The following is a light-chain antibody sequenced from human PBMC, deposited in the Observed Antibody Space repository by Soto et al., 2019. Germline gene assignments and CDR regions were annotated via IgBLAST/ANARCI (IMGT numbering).Light chain of an antibody. J-gene: IGKJ1*01. V-gene: IGKV1-39*01. Sequence: IRLTQSPSSLSASFGDRVTITFLASQGLSSYLAWYQQKPGKAPKLLIYAASSLQSGVPSRFSGSGSGTDLTLTISSLQPEDFATYYCQQSYSTSWTFGQGTKVDI. CDR3: QQSYSTSWT. CDR2: AAS. CDR1: QGLSSY.